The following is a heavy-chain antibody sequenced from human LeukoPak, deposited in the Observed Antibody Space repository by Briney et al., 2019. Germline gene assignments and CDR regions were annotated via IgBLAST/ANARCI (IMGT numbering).Heavy chain of an antibody. CDR3: ARDGWYYDSSGFY. J-gene: IGHJ4*02. D-gene: IGHD3-22*01. V-gene: IGHV3-7*01. CDR2: IKQDGSEK. CDR1: GFTFNSYW. Sequence: PGGSLRLSCAASGFTFNSYWMSWVRQAPGKGLEWVANIKQDGSEKYYVDSVKGRFTISRDNAKNSLYLQMNSLRAEDTAVYYCARDGWYYDSSGFYWGQGTLVTVSS.